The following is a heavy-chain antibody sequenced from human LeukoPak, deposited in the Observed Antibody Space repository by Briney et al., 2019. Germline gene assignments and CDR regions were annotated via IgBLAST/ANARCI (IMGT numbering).Heavy chain of an antibody. V-gene: IGHV3-23*01. CDR2: ISGSGGGT. CDR3: VRDRFYSFDY. Sequence: PGGSLRLSCAASGFTFSSYAMTWVRQAPGKGLEWVSTISGSGGGTDHADSVKGWFTISRDNSKNTLYLQMNSLRDEDTAVYYCVRDRFYSFDYWGQGTLVTVSS. J-gene: IGHJ4*02. CDR1: GFTFSSYA.